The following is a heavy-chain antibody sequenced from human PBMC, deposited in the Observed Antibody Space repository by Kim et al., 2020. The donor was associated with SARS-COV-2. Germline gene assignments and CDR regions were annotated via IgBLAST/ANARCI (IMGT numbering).Heavy chain of an antibody. J-gene: IGHJ4*02. CDR3: ARRSWGDYGDYGRWFDY. D-gene: IGHD4-17*01. V-gene: IGHV4-34*01. CDR2: INHSGST. Sequence: SETLSLTCAVYGGSFSGYYWSWIRQPPGKGLEWIGEINHSGSTNYNPSLKSRVTISVDTSKNQFSLKLSSVTAADTAVYYCARRSWGDYGDYGRWFDYWGQGTLVTVSS. CDR1: GGSFSGYY.